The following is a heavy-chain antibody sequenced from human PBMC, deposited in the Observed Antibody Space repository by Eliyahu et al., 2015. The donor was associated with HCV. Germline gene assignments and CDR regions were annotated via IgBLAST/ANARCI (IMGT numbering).Heavy chain of an antibody. Sequence: QVQLQESGPGLVKPSQTLSLTCTVSGGSISSGGYYWSWIRQHPGKGLEWIGYIYYSGSTHYNPSLKSRVTISVDTSKNQFSLKLSSVTAADTAVYYCARGASGSYYTNGYYFDYWGQGTLVTVSS. D-gene: IGHD1-26*01. CDR3: ARGASGSYYTNGYYFDY. J-gene: IGHJ4*02. CDR2: IYYSGST. CDR1: GGSISSGGYY. V-gene: IGHV4-31*03.